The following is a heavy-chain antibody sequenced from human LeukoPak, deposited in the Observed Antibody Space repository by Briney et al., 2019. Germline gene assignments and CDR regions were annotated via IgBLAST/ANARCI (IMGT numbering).Heavy chain of an antibody. CDR2: IYYSGST. CDR3: ARDRGTWNDDGFDY. Sequence: PSETLSLTCTVSGGSISSNHYYWGWIRQPPGKGLEWIGSIYYSGSTYYNPSLKSRVTISVDTSKNQFSLKLSSVTAADTAVYYCARDRGTWNDDGFDYWGQGTLVTVSS. J-gene: IGHJ4*02. CDR1: GGSISSNHYY. D-gene: IGHD1-1*01. V-gene: IGHV4-39*07.